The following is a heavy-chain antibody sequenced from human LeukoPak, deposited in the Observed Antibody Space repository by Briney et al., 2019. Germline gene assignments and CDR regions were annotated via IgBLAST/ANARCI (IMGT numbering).Heavy chain of an antibody. D-gene: IGHD3-10*01. V-gene: IGHV3-23*01. CDR2: ISGSGGST. CDR1: GFTFSSYA. Sequence: GGSLRLSCAAYGFTFSSYAMSWVRQAPGKGLEWVSAISGSGGSTYYADSVKGRFTISRDNSKNTLYLQMNSLRAEDTAVYYCACQGLSVFNWFDPWGQGTLVTVSS. J-gene: IGHJ5*02. CDR3: ACQGLSVFNWFDP.